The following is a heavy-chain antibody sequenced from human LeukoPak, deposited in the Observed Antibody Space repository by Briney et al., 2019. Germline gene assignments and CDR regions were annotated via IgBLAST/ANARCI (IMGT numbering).Heavy chain of an antibody. CDR3: ARRGDYGVEAFDI. CDR2: IYYSGST. J-gene: IGHJ3*02. Sequence: SETLSLTCTVSGGSISSSSYYWSWLRQPPGKGLEWIGYIYYSGSTNYNPSLKSRVTISVDTSKNQFSLKLSSVTAADTAVYYCARRGDYGVEAFDIWGQGTMVTVSS. D-gene: IGHD4-17*01. CDR1: GGSISSSSYY. V-gene: IGHV4-61*01.